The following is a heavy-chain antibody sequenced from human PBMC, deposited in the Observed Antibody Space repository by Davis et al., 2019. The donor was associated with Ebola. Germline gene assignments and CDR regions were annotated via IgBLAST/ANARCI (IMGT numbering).Heavy chain of an antibody. J-gene: IGHJ4*02. Sequence: KVSCKGSGYKFNSYWIGWVRQMPGKGLQCMGIIFPSDSDTTYSPSFEGQVTISADRSAAYVEWTSLKASDTAIYYCARGGVGTPVPEYWGQGTLVTVSS. CDR3: ARGGVGTPVPEY. D-gene: IGHD1-7*01. CDR1: GYKFNSYW. V-gene: IGHV5-51*01. CDR2: IFPSDSDT.